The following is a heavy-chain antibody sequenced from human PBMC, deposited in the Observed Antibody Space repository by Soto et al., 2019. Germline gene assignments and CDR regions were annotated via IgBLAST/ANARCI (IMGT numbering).Heavy chain of an antibody. CDR3: AKDSGSVGAFDI. V-gene: IGHV3-30*18. D-gene: IGHD6-19*01. Sequence: QVQLVESGGGVVQPGRSLRLSCAASGFTFSSYGMHWVRQAPGKGLEWVAVISYDGSNKYYADSVKGRFTISRDNSKNTLYLQMNSLRAEDTAVYYCAKDSGSVGAFDIWGQGTMVTVSS. J-gene: IGHJ3*02. CDR1: GFTFSSYG. CDR2: ISYDGSNK.